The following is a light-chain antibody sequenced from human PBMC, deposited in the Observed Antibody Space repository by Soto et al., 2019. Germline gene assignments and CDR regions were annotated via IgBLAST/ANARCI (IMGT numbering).Light chain of an antibody. Sequence: DIQLTQSPSSLSASVGDRVTITCQASQDISNYLNWYQQKPGKAPKLLIYDASNLETGVPSRFSGSGSGTDFTFTISSLQPEDIATYYCQQYDNRPPWTFGQGTKVDI. J-gene: IGKJ1*01. CDR3: QQYDNRPPWT. CDR1: QDISNY. CDR2: DAS. V-gene: IGKV1-33*01.